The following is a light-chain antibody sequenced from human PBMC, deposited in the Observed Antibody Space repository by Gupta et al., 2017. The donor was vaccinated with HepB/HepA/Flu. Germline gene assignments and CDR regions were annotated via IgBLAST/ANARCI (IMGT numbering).Light chain of an antibody. Sequence: DIQMTQSPSSVSASVGDRVTITCRASQYINRWLAWYQQKQGTAPKLLIYNISSLQTGDPSRFSASGSGTDFTLTITSLQPEDFATYSCQQGATFPFTFGGGTKVEIK. CDR1: QYINRW. V-gene: IGKV1-12*01. CDR2: NIS. J-gene: IGKJ4*01. CDR3: QQGATFPFT.